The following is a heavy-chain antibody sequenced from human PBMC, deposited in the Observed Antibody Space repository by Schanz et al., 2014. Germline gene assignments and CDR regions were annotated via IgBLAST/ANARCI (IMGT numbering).Heavy chain of an antibody. CDR1: GGSISSSSYY. V-gene: IGHV4-39*02. Sequence: QLQLQESGPGLVKPSETLSLTCTVSGGSISSSSYYWGWIRQPPGKGLEWIGSIFYSGSTYYNLSQKSRLPISVDPPKNHFPRRVNSVTAAETAVYYCARENVGRGFDYWGRGALVTVSS. D-gene: IGHD3-10*02. CDR3: ARENVGRGFDY. J-gene: IGHJ4*02. CDR2: IFYSGST.